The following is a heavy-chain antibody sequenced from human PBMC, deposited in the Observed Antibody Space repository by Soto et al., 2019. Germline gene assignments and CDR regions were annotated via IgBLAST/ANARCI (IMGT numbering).Heavy chain of an antibody. CDR3: ARLCGGSCYSLFDY. CDR1: GGSISSYY. J-gene: IGHJ4*02. V-gene: IGHV4-59*08. D-gene: IGHD2-15*01. CDR2: IYYSGST. Sequence: SETLSLTCTVSGGSISSYYWSWIRQPPGKGLEWIGYIYYSGSTNYNPSRKSRVTISVDTSKNQFSLKLSSVTAADTAVYYCARLCGGSCYSLFDYWGQGTLVTVSS.